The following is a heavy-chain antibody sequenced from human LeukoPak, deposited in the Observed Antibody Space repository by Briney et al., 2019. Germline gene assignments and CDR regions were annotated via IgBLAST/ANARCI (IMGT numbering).Heavy chain of an antibody. CDR2: ISGSGGST. CDR1: GFTFSSYA. V-gene: IGHV3-23*01. D-gene: IGHD3-10*01. CDR3: AKGLGSGSFFDY. Sequence: GGSLSLSCAASGFTFSSYAMSWVRQAPGKGLEWVSAISGSGGSTYYADSVKGRFTISRDNSKNTLYLQMNSLRAEDTAVYYCAKGLGSGSFFDYWGQGTLVTVSS. J-gene: IGHJ4*02.